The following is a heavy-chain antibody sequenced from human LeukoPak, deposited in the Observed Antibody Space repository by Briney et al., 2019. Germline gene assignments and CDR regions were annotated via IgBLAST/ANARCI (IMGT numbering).Heavy chain of an antibody. J-gene: IGHJ4*02. D-gene: IGHD2-2*01. V-gene: IGHV4-61*02. CDR3: ARSGKYCSSTSCYRKFDY. Sequence: SETLSLTCTVSGGSISSGSYYWSWIRQPAGTGLEWLGRIYTSGSTNYNPSLKSRVTISVDTSKNQFSLKLSSVTAADTAVYYCARSGKYCSSTSCYRKFDYWGQGTLVTVSS. CDR1: GGSISSGSYY. CDR2: IYTSGST.